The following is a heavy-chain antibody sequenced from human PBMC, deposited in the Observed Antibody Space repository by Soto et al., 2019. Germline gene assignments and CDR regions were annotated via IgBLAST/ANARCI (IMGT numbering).Heavy chain of an antibody. CDR1: GGSISSYY. D-gene: IGHD2-8*02. CDR2: IYYSGTT. Sequence: PSATLSLTCTVSGGSISSYYWNWIRQPPGKEPEYIGYIYYSGTTYYNPSLRGRVTISVDTSTKQFSLKLTSVTAADTAVYYCARDKITGLFDYWGQGTLVTVS. V-gene: IGHV4-59*12. CDR3: ARDKITGLFDY. J-gene: IGHJ4*02.